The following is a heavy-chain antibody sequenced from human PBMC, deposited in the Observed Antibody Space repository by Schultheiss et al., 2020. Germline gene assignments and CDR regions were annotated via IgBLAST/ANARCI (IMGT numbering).Heavy chain of an antibody. CDR1: GGSISSSSYY. CDR3: ARRGRVTNYYYYGMDV. J-gene: IGHJ6*04. Sequence: SETLSLTCTVSGGSISSSSYYWGWIRQPPGKGLEWIGSIYYSGSTYYNPSLKSRVTISVDTSKNQFSLKLSSVTAADTAVYYCARRGRVTNYYYYGMDVWGKGTTVTVS. CDR2: IYYSGST. D-gene: IGHD2-21*02. V-gene: IGHV4-39*01.